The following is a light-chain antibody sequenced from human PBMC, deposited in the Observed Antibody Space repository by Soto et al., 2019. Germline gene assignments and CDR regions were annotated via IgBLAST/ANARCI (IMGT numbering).Light chain of an antibody. J-gene: IGLJ1*01. Sequence: QSALTQPASVSGSPGQSITISCTGTSSDVGGYNYVSWYQQHPGKAPKLMIYDVSNRPSGVSNRFSGSKSGNTASLPISGVLPDDEEADYCCSSSASGTPLEVFGTGTKVTVL. V-gene: IGLV2-14*01. CDR1: SSDVGGYNY. CDR3: SSSASGTPLEV. CDR2: DVS.